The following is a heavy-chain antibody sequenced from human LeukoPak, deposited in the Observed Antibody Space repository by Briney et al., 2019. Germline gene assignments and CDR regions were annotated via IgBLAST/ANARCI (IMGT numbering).Heavy chain of an antibody. D-gene: IGHD3-22*01. CDR2: ISGIGGTT. J-gene: IGHJ4*02. CDR1: GFTLSSFA. Sequence: GGSPRLSCTASGFTLSSFAMSWVRQAPGKGPEWVSGISGIGGTTYYPDSVKGRFTISRDNAKNSLYLQMNSLRAEDTAVYYCARDFTMIPFDYWGQGTLVTVSS. CDR3: ARDFTMIPFDY. V-gene: IGHV3-23*01.